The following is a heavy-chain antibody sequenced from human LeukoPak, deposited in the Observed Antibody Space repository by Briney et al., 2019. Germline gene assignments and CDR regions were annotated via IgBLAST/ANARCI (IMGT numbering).Heavy chain of an antibody. D-gene: IGHD1-26*01. CDR3: ARQTVGAHDAFDI. CDR2: IYPGDSDT. J-gene: IGHJ3*02. Sequence: PRESLKISCKGSGYSFTSYWIGWVRQMPGKGLEWMGIIYPGDSDTRYSPSFQGQVTISADKSISTAYLQWSSLKASDTAMYYCARQTVGAHDAFDIWGQGTMVTVSS. V-gene: IGHV5-51*01. CDR1: GYSFTSYW.